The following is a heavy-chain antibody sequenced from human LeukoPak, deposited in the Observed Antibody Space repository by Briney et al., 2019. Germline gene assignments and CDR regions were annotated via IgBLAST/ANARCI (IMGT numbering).Heavy chain of an antibody. CDR1: GGSISSGTYY. CDR2: IYTSGST. Sequence: SETLSLTCTVSGGSISSGTYYWSWIRQPAGKGLEWFGRIYTSGSTNYNPSLKSRITISVDTSKNQFSLKLSSVTAADTAVYYCARNSCPSGSCYDNRGYFDYWGQGTLVTVSS. V-gene: IGHV4-61*02. CDR3: ARNSCPSGSCYDNRGYFDY. J-gene: IGHJ4*02. D-gene: IGHD2-15*01.